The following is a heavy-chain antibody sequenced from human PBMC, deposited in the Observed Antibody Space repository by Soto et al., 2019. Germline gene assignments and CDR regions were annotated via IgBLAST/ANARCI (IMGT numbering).Heavy chain of an antibody. CDR1: GGPVGSGSYY. CDR3: ATVVVVPAAVATGYYFYGMDV. V-gene: IGHV4-61*03. D-gene: IGHD2-2*01. Sequence: LSLTCTVSGGPVGSGSYYWSWIRQPPGKGLEWIGYVYHSGSTNYNPSLRSRVTISIDPSKNHFSLRLGSVTAADTAVYYCATVVVVPAAVATGYYFYGMDVWGQGTTVTVAS. J-gene: IGHJ6*02. CDR2: VYHSGST.